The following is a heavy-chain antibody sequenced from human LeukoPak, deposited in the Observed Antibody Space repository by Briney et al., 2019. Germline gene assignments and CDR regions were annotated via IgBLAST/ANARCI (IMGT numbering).Heavy chain of an antibody. Sequence: PGGSLRLSCAASGFTFSSYWMSWVRQAPGKGLEWVANIKQDGSEKYYVDSVKGRFTISRDNAKNSLYLQMNSLRAEDTAVYYCARQMGFGGTSFDYWGQGTLVTVSS. D-gene: IGHD3-10*01. CDR2: IKQDGSEK. CDR1: GFTFSSYW. CDR3: ARQMGFGGTSFDY. J-gene: IGHJ4*02. V-gene: IGHV3-7*03.